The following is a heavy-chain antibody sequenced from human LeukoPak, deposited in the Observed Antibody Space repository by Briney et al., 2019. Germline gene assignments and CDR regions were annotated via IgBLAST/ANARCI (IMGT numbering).Heavy chain of an antibody. Sequence: SETLSLTCTVSGGSISSYYWSWIRQPPGKGLEWIGYIYYSGSTNYNPSLKSRVTISVDTSKNQFSLKLSSVTAADTAVYYCAGAVEGVVVVAADAFDIWGQGTMVTVSS. CDR2: IYYSGST. J-gene: IGHJ3*02. CDR3: AGAVEGVVVVAADAFDI. V-gene: IGHV4-59*01. CDR1: GGSISSYY. D-gene: IGHD2-15*01.